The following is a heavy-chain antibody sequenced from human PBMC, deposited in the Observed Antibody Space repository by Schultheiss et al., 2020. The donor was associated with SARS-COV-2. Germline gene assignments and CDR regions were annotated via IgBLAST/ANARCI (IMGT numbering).Heavy chain of an antibody. CDR2: INHSGST. CDR1: GGSLSGYY. D-gene: IGHD2-2*02. Sequence: SQTLSLTCAVYGGSLSGYYWSWIRQPPGKGLEWIGEINHSGSTNYNPSLKSRVTISVDTSKNQFSLKLSSVTAADTAVYYCARLPRYCSSTSCYTLKYYYYYYMDVWGKGTTVTVSS. CDR3: ARLPRYCSSTSCYTLKYYYYYYMDV. J-gene: IGHJ6*03. V-gene: IGHV4-34*01.